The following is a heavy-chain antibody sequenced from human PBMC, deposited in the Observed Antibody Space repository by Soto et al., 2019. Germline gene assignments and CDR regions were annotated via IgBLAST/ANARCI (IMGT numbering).Heavy chain of an antibody. J-gene: IGHJ3*02. Sequence: SETLSLTCTVSGGSISSGGYYWSWIRQHPGKGLEWIGYIYYSGSTYYNPSLKSRVTISVDTSKNQFSLKLSSVTAADTAVYYGVWGVGGVLVVFDIWAKGTMVPAS. D-gene: IGHD3-16*01. CDR3: VWGVGGVLVVFDI. CDR1: GGSISSGGYY. V-gene: IGHV4-31*03. CDR2: IYYSGST.